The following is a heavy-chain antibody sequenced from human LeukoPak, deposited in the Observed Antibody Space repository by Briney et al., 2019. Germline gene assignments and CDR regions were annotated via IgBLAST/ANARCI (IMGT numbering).Heavy chain of an antibody. CDR1: GLSFDDDA. V-gene: IGHV3-74*01. J-gene: IGHJ4*02. CDR2: ISTDGSVT. CDR3: ARIGGSGSYSGHYFDH. D-gene: IGHD3-10*01. Sequence: GGSLRLSCAAPGLSFDDDAIHWVRRAPGKGLVWVSRISTDGSVTSYADSVKGRFPISRDHAKNTMYLQMNSLRAEDTAVYYCARIGGSGSYSGHYFDHWGQGTLVTVSS.